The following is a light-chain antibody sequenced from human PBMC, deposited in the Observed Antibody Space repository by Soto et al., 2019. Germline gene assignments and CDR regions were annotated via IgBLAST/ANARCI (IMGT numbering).Light chain of an antibody. J-gene: IGKJ4*01. CDR1: QSIGPY. CDR3: QQRSDWPPLT. V-gene: IGKV3-11*01. Sequence: EIVLTQSPDTLSLSPGERATLSCRASQSIGPYLAWYQLKPGQSPRLLVYDAVNRAASAPDRFSGSGSGTDFTLTISSLEPEDSAVYLCQQRSDWPPLTFGGGTKVEIK. CDR2: DAV.